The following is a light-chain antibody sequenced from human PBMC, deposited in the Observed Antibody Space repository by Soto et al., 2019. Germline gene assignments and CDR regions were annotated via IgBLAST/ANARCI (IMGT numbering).Light chain of an antibody. CDR2: GAS. Sequence: EIVLTQSPGTLSLSPGERATLSCRASQSVISTYLAWYQQKPGQAPRLLIYGASSRATGIPDRFSGTGSETDFTLTISRLEPEDFAVYYCQQYDNSPITFGQGTRLEI. V-gene: IGKV3-20*01. CDR1: QSVISTY. J-gene: IGKJ5*01. CDR3: QQYDNSPIT.